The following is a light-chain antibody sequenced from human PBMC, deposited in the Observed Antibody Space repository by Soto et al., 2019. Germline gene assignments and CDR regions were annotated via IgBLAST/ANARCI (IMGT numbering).Light chain of an antibody. CDR1: QDISSW. Sequence: DLQMTQSPSFVSASVGARVTIPCRASQDISSWLTWYQQKPGKAPKLLIYEASSLQSGVPSRFSGGGSGTDFTLTISSLQTEDFATYYCQQSKGLPLTFGGGTKVDIK. CDR2: EAS. V-gene: IGKV1-12*01. J-gene: IGKJ4*01. CDR3: QQSKGLPLT.